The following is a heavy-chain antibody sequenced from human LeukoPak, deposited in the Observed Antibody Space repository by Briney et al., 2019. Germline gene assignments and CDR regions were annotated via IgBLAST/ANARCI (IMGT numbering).Heavy chain of an antibody. J-gene: IGHJ6*03. CDR1: GGSISSYY. D-gene: IGHD3-3*01. V-gene: IGHV4-59*01. CDR2: IYYSGST. Sequence: SETLSLTCTVSGGSISSYYWSWIRQPPGKGLVWIGYIYYSGSTNYNPSLKSRVTISVDTSKNQFSLKLSSVTAADTAVYYCARASMDFWSAYYYMDVWGKGTTVTVSS. CDR3: ARASMDFWSAYYYMDV.